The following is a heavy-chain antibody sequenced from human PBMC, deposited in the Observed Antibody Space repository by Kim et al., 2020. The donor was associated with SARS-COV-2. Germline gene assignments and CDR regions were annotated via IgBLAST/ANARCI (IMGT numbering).Heavy chain of an antibody. CDR1: GYTFTSYA. D-gene: IGHD3-10*01. CDR3: AMSLYYYGSGSYPRY. CDR2: INAGNGHT. J-gene: IGHJ4*02. Sequence: ASVKVSCKASGYTFTSYAMHWVRQAPGQRREWMGWINAGNGHTKYSQKFQGRVTITRDTSASTAYMELSSLRSEDTAVYYCAMSLYYYGSGSYPRYWGQGTLVTVSS. V-gene: IGHV1-3*01.